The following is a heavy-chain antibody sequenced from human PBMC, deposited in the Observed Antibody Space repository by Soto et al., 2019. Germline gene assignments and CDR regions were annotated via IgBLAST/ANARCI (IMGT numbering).Heavy chain of an antibody. V-gene: IGHV1-69*13. J-gene: IGHJ6*02. CDR2: IVPIYGIP. CDR1: GGTFNTHA. Sequence: SVEVSCKXSGGTFNTHAISWVRQAPGHGFEWMGGIVPIYGIPSHAQKFQGRVTITADEPTTTVYMELSSLRSDDTAVYYCARGPNWNARYYYYGMDVWGQGTTVTVSS. CDR3: ARGPNWNARYYYYGMDV. D-gene: IGHD1-1*01.